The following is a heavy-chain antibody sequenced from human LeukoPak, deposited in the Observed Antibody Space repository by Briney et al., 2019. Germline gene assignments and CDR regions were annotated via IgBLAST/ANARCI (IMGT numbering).Heavy chain of an antibody. Sequence: PGRSLRLSCAASGFTFSSYGMHWVRQAPGKGLEWVAVVWYDGSNEYYADSVKGRFTISRDNSKNTLYLQMNSLRAEDTAVYYCAKGIDIVVVPAAILDYWGQGTLVTVSS. CDR2: VWYDGSNE. CDR1: GFTFSSYG. J-gene: IGHJ4*02. D-gene: IGHD2-2*01. V-gene: IGHV3-33*06. CDR3: AKGIDIVVVPAAILDY.